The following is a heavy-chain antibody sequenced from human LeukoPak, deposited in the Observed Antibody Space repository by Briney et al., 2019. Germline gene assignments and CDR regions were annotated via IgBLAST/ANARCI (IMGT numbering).Heavy chain of an antibody. D-gene: IGHD2-2*02. Sequence: SVKVSCMASGGTFSSYAIRWVRPAPGQGLAWMGGIIPIFGTANYAQKFQGRVKITTDESTRTAYMELSSLRSEDTAVYYCASGDTPSYYYLDVWGKETTVTVSS. CDR3: ASGDTPSYYYLDV. CDR1: GGTFSSYA. J-gene: IGHJ6*03. V-gene: IGHV1-69*05. CDR2: IIPIFGTA.